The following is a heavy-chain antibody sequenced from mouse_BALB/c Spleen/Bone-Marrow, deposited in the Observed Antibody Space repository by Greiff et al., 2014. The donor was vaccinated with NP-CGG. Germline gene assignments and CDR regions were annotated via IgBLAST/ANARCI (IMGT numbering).Heavy chain of an antibody. V-gene: IGHV2-9*02. CDR1: GFSLTSYG. D-gene: IGHD1-2*01. Sequence: QVQLQQSGPGLVAPSQSLSISCTVSGFSLTSYGVHWVRQPPGKGLEWLGVIWADGSTNYNSALMSLLSISKDNSKSQVFLKMNSLQTDDTAMYYCARITTATGAMDYWGQGTSVTVSS. CDR2: IWADGST. J-gene: IGHJ4*01. CDR3: ARITTATGAMDY.